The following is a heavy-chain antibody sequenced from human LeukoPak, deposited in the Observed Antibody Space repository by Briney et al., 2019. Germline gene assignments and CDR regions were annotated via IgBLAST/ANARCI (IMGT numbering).Heavy chain of an antibody. Sequence: SQTLSLTCTVSGGSLSSGSYYWSWIRQPAGKGLEWIGRIYTSGSTNYNPSLKSRVTISVDTSKNQFSLKLSSVTAADTAVYYCARGVVAATFYYYMDVWGKGTTVTVSS. V-gene: IGHV4-61*02. CDR3: ARGVVAATFYYYMDV. CDR1: GGSLSSGSYY. J-gene: IGHJ6*03. CDR2: IYTSGST. D-gene: IGHD2-15*01.